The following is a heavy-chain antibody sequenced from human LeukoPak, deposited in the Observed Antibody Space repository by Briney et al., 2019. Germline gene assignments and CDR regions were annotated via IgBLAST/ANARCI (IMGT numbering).Heavy chain of an antibody. Sequence: SETLSLTCAVYGGSFSPYYWSWICQSPDKGLEWIGEINHSRSTNYNPSLKSRVTISVDTSKNQFSLKLSSVTAADTAVYYCARRLGRKFGERFYYYHYMDVWGKGTTVTISS. CDR1: GGSFSPYY. V-gene: IGHV4-34*01. CDR2: INHSRST. CDR3: ARRLGRKFGERFYYYHYMDV. D-gene: IGHD3-10*01. J-gene: IGHJ6*03.